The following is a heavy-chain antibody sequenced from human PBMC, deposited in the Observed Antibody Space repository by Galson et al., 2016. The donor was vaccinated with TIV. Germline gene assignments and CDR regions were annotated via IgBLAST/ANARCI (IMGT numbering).Heavy chain of an antibody. CDR1: GFSLRTSGMC. CDR3: ARNSGHYYGMDV. V-gene: IGHV2-70*11. Sequence: PALVKPTQTLTLTCSFSGFSLRTSGMCVSWIRQPPGKALEWLARIDWDGDKYYNASLKTRVSISKDTSKNQVVLTMTNVDQVDTGTYYCARNSGHYYGMDVWGQGTTVTVSS. CDR2: IDWDGDK. J-gene: IGHJ6*02.